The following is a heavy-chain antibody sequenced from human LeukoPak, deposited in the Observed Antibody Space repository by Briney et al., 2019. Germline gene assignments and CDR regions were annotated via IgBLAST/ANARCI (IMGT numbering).Heavy chain of an antibody. J-gene: IGHJ6*02. CDR1: GYTFTSYG. CDR2: ISAYNGNT. D-gene: IGHD3-22*01. CDR3: ARDGDTYYYDSSGYYYKPYYGMDV. V-gene: IGHV1-18*01. Sequence: GASVKVSCKASGYTFTSYGISWVRQAPGQGLEWTGWISAYNGNTNYAQKLQGRVTMTTDTSTSTAYMGLRSLRSDDTAVYYCARDGDTYYYDSSGYYYKPYYGMDVWGQGTTVTVSS.